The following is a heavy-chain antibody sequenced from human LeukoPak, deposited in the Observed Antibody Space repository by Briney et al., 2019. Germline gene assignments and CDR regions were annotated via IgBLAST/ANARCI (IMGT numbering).Heavy chain of an antibody. CDR3: AKGYCSGDRCYDILNYQYGMDV. Sequence: ASVKVSCKASGYTFTSYGVSWVRQAPGQGPEWMGWISVYNGNTNYAQRLQGRVTMTTDTSTSTAYMELRSLRSDDTAVYYCAKGYCSGDRCYDILNYQYGMDVWGQGTTVTVSS. V-gene: IGHV1-18*01. CDR2: ISVYNGNT. J-gene: IGHJ6*02. D-gene: IGHD2-15*01. CDR1: GYTFTSYG.